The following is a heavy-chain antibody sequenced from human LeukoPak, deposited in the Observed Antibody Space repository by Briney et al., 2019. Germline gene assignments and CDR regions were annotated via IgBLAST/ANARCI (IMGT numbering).Heavy chain of an antibody. Sequence: GGSLRLSCAASGFTFSSYWMSWVRQAPGKGLEWVANIKQDGSEKYYVDSVKGRFTISRDNAKNSLYLQMNSLRAEDTAVYYCARAHETYCSSTSCSPLDYYYYMDVWGKGTTVTVSS. CDR1: GFTFSSYW. CDR2: IKQDGSEK. V-gene: IGHV3-7*01. J-gene: IGHJ6*03. CDR3: ARAHETYCSSTSCSPLDYYYYMDV. D-gene: IGHD2-2*01.